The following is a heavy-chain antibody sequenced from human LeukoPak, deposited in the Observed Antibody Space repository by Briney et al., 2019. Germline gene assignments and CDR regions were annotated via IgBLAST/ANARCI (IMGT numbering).Heavy chain of an antibody. V-gene: IGHV3-23*01. J-gene: IGHJ4*02. CDR1: GFTLSSYA. CDR3: AKDPQGGSGSYYTHYFDY. Sequence: GGSLRLSCAASGFTLSSYAMGWVRQAPGKGLEWVSGIIGTSGSTFYAESVKGRFTISRDNSKNTLYLQMNSLRAEDTAVYYCAKDPQGGSGSYYTHYFDYWGQGTLVTVSS. CDR2: IIGTSGST. D-gene: IGHD3-10*01.